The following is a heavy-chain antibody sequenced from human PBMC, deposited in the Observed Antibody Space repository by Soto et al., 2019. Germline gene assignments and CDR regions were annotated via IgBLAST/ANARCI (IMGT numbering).Heavy chain of an antibody. D-gene: IGHD3-16*01. CDR3: ARSDMGGDGALDV. V-gene: IGHV1-46*03. CDR1: GYTFTNYY. Sequence: QVQLMQSGAEVKQPGASVKVSCKASGYTFTNYYMHWVRQVPGQGLAWMGIITPSGAGPAHAQNFRGRLTTTSNTSTTTIYMELNSPRSEDTAVYFFARSDMGGDGALDVWGQGTMVTVSS. CDR2: ITPSGAGP. J-gene: IGHJ3*01.